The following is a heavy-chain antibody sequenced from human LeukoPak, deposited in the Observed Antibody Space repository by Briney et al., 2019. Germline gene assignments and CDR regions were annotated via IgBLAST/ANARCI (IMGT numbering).Heavy chain of an antibody. Sequence: SVKVSCKASGGTFSSYAISWVRQAPGQGLEWMGGIIPIFGTANYAQKFQGRVTITTDESTSTAYMELSSLRSEVTAVYYCARSVSGVAGAFDYWGQGTLVTVSS. CDR3: ARSVSGVAGAFDY. V-gene: IGHV1-69*05. CDR2: IIPIFGTA. D-gene: IGHD6-19*01. CDR1: GGTFSSYA. J-gene: IGHJ4*02.